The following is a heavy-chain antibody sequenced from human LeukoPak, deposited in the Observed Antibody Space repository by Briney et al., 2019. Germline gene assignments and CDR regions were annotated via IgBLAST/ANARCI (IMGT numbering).Heavy chain of an antibody. CDR2: SNSDGSST. J-gene: IGHJ4*02. CDR1: GFTFSSCW. CDR3: GRALGHYGSGSYYSDF. V-gene: IGHV3-74*01. D-gene: IGHD3-10*01. Sequence: PGGSLRLSCAASGFTFSSCWMHWVRQAPGKGLVWVSRSNSDGSSTSYADSVKGRFTISRDNAEKTLYLQMTSLRAEDTAVYYCGRALGHYGSGSYYSDFWGQGTLVTVSS.